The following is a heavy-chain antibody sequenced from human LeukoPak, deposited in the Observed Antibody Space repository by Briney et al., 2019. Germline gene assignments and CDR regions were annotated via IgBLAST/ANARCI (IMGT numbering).Heavy chain of an antibody. J-gene: IGHJ4*02. V-gene: IGHV3-48*03. D-gene: IGHD6-13*01. CDR3: TREAAAGLSFDY. CDR2: ISSSGSTI. Sequence: PGGSLRLSCAASGFTFSSYEMNWVRQAPGKGLEWVSYISSSGSTIYYADSVKGRFTISRDNAKNSLYLQMNSLRAEGTAVYYCTREAAAGLSFDYWGEGTLVTVSS. CDR1: GFTFSSYE.